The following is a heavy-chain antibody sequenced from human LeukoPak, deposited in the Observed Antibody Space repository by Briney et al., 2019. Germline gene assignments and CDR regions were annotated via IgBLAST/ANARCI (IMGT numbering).Heavy chain of an antibody. J-gene: IGHJ5*02. V-gene: IGHV3-7*01. CDR2: ISPDGSEK. Sequence: GGSLRLSCAVSGFTFGNTWMGWVRQPPGKGLEWGANISPDGSEKYYVDSVRGRFTISRDNAQNSVNLQMNSLRAADSAVYYCGRWGVNAGLDRWGQGSLVSVAS. CDR3: GRWGVNAGLDR. CDR1: GFTFGNTW. D-gene: IGHD3-10*01.